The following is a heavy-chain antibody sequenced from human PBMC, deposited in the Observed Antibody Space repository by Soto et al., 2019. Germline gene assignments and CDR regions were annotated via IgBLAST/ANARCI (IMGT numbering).Heavy chain of an antibody. CDR1: GFTVSKNY. J-gene: IGHJ4*02. V-gene: IGHV3-66*01. D-gene: IGHD1-26*01. Sequence: EVQLAESGGGLVQPGGSLRLSCAASGFTVSKNYMNWVRQAPGKGLEWVSVIYGGGTTDYADSVKGRFTISRDNSRNTLHLQMKSLRAEDTAVYYGASLSNSARYIDFWGQGTLVTVSS. CDR2: IYGGGTT. CDR3: ASLSNSARYIDF.